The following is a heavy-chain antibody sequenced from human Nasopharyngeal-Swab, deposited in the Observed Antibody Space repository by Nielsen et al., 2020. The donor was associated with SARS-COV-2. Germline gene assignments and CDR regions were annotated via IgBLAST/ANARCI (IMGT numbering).Heavy chain of an antibody. CDR1: GFTFSTYA. Sequence: GGSLRLSCAASGFTFSTYAMNWVRQAPGKGLEWVSGISGTGSSAHYADSVKGRFTISRDNSKNTLYLQMNSLRAEDTAVYYCAKDNGGNFGYWGQGTLVTVSS. J-gene: IGHJ4*01. CDR3: AKDNGGNFGY. CDR2: ISGTGSSA. D-gene: IGHD4-23*01. V-gene: IGHV3-23*01.